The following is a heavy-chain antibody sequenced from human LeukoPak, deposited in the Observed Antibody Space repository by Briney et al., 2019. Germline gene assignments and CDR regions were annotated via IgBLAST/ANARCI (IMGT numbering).Heavy chain of an antibody. CDR2: ISSSGAKT. Sequence: GGSLRLSCAASGFTFSSYSMNWVRQAPGKGLQWVSSISSSGAKTYYADSVKGRVTISRDNAKNSYYLEMNSLVAEDTAVYYWAKDPKAVVWGGSFDYWGQGILVTVSS. V-gene: IGHV3-21*01. CDR3: AKDPKAVVWGGSFDY. D-gene: IGHD3-16*01. CDR1: GFTFSSYS. J-gene: IGHJ4*02.